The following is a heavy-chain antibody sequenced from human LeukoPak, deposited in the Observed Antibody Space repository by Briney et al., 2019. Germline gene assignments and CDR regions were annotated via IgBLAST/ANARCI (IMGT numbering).Heavy chain of an antibody. J-gene: IGHJ4*02. V-gene: IGHV3-21*01. Sequence: PGGSLRLSCTVSGFTVSSNSMNWVRQAPGKGLEGGSSINSGSSYLYYADSVRGRFTISRANAKRSLYLQMNSLTVEDTAVYYCARDKSGGPGGVLNDYWGQGTLVTVSS. CDR2: INSGSSYL. CDR1: GFTVSSNS. CDR3: ARDKSGGPGGVLNDY. D-gene: IGHD2-15*01.